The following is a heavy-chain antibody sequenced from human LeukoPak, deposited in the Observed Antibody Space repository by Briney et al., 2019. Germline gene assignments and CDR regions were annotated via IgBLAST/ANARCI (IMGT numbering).Heavy chain of an antibody. CDR2: IYYSGST. J-gene: IGHJ4*02. V-gene: IGHV4-30-4*01. CDR3: ARFGGYCSGGSCYSFDY. CDR1: GGSISSGDYY. Sequence: PLETLSLTCTVSGGSISSGDYYWSWIRQPPVKGLEWIGYIYYSGSTYYNPSLKSRVTISVDTSKNQFSLKLSSVTAADTAVYYCARFGGYCSGGSCYSFDYWGQGTLVTVSS. D-gene: IGHD2-15*01.